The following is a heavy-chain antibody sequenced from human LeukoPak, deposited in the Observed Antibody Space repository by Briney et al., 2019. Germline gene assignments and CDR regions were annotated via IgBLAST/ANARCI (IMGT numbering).Heavy chain of an antibody. J-gene: IGHJ4*02. CDR1: GFTFSSYS. Sequence: GGSLRLSCAASGFTFSSYSMSWVRQAPGKGLEWVSAISCSGGSTYYADSVKGRFTISRDNSKNTLYLQMNSLRAEDTAVYYCAKAKEARDIVVVPAAISFLGYWGQGTLVTVSS. V-gene: IGHV3-23*01. CDR2: ISCSGGST. CDR3: AKAKEARDIVVVPAAISFLGY. D-gene: IGHD2-2*02.